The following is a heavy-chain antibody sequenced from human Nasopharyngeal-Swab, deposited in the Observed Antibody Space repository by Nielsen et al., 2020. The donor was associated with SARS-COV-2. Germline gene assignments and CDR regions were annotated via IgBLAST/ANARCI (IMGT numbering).Heavy chain of an antibody. CDR1: GGTFSSYA. J-gene: IGHJ6*03. V-gene: IGHV1-69*13. CDR3: ARGKVEYSSSSGGYYYYYMDV. CDR2: IIPIFGTA. D-gene: IGHD6-6*01. Sequence: SSVKVSCKASGGTFSSYAISWVRQAPGQGLEWMGGIIPIFGTANYAQKFQGRVTITADESTSTAYMELSSLRSEDTAVYYCARGKVEYSSSSGGYYYYYMDVWGKGTTVTVSS.